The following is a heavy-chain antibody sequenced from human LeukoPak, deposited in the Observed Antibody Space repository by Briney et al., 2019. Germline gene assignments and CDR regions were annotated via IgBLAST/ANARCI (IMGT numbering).Heavy chain of an antibody. V-gene: IGHV4-34*01. Sequence: SETLSLTCAVYGGSFSGYYWSWIRQPPGKGLEWIGEINHSGSTNYNPSLKSRVTISVDTSKNQFSLKLSSVTAADTAVYYCARGIGEYQLRGEFDPWGQGTLVTVSS. CDR2: INHSGST. J-gene: IGHJ5*02. D-gene: IGHD2-2*01. CDR1: GGSFSGYY. CDR3: ARGIGEYQLRGEFDP.